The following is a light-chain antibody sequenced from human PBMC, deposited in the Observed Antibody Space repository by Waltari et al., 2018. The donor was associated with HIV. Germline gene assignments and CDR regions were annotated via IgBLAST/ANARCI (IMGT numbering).Light chain of an antibody. CDR1: QSVGSGQ. J-gene: IGKJ3*01. CDR2: GAP. V-gene: IGKV3-20*01. CDR3: QQYGGSPLFT. Sequence: EIVLTQSPGTLSLSPGDSATLSCATSQSVGSGQLAWYQQKPGQAPRLLIHGAPDRATGVPDRFSAWGSGTNFTLAISGLETEDFAVYYCQQYGGSPLFTFGPGT.